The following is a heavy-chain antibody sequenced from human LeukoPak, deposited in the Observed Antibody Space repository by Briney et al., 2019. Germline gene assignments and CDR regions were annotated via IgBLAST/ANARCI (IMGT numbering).Heavy chain of an antibody. J-gene: IGHJ5*02. CDR3: AKDEGGFDP. V-gene: IGHV3-30*02. Sequence: PGGSLRLSCAASGFPFSSYGMHWVREAPGKGLEWVAFIRYDGSNKYYADSVKGRFAISRDNSKNTLYLQMHSVRAEDTAVYYCAKDEGGFDPWGQGTLVTVYS. CDR1: GFPFSSYG. CDR2: IRYDGSNK.